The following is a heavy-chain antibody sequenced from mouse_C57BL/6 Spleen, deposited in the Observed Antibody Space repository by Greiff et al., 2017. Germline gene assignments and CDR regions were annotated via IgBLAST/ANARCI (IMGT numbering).Heavy chain of an antibody. J-gene: IGHJ4*01. CDR3: ARGGGNLHYYAMDY. D-gene: IGHD1-1*02. V-gene: IGHV1-64*01. CDR2: IHPNSGST. CDR1: GYTFTSYW. Sequence: QVQLQQPGAELVKPGASVKLSCKASGYTFTSYWMHWVKQRPGQGLEWIGMIHPNSGSTNYNEKFKSKATLTVDKSSSTAYMQLSSLTSEDSAVYYGARGGGNLHYYAMDYWGQGTSVTVSS.